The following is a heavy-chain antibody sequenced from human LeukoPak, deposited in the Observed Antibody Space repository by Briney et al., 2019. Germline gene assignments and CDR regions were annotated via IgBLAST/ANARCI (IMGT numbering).Heavy chain of an antibody. CDR2: ISGSGGST. CDR1: GFTFSGYA. CDR3: AKDNVEMATITLEY. J-gene: IGHJ4*02. D-gene: IGHD5-24*01. Sequence: GGSLRLSCAASGFTFSGYAMSWVRPAPGKGLEWVSTISGSGGSTYYADSVKGRFTISRDNSKNTPYLQMNSLRAEDTAVYYCAKDNVEMATITLEYWGQGTLVTVSS. V-gene: IGHV3-23*01.